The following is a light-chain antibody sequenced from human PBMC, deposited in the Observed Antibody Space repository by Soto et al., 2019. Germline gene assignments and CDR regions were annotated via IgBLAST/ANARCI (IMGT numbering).Light chain of an antibody. Sequence: IQLTQSPSSLSASVGYRVTFTCRASQGIGTDLAWYQQKPGIAPKLLIYGASTLQSGVPSRFSGSGSGAYFTLTISSLQPEDFASYYCQQGYRYPYTSGPGTKLQIK. CDR3: QQGYRYPYT. CDR1: QGIGTD. CDR2: GAS. V-gene: IGKV1-9*01. J-gene: IGKJ2*01.